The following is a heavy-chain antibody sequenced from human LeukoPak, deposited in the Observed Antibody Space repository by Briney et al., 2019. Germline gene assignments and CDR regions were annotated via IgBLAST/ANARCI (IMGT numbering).Heavy chain of an antibody. CDR3: ARGPHHVLRFYLFDP. CDR1: GGSISSSSYY. CDR2: IYYSGST. D-gene: IGHD3-3*01. Sequence: ASETLSLTCTVSGGSISSSSYYWGWIRQHPGKGLEWIGYIYYSGSTYYNPSLKSRVTISVDTSKNQFSLKLSSVTAADTAVYYCARGPHHVLRFYLFDPWGQGTLVTVSS. V-gene: IGHV4-31*03. J-gene: IGHJ5*02.